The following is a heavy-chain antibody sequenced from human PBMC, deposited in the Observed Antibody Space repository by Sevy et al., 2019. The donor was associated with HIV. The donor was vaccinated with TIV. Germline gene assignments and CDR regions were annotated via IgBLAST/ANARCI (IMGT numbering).Heavy chain of an antibody. CDR1: GFTFSSYA. V-gene: IGHV3-23*01. J-gene: IGHJ4*02. D-gene: IGHD4-17*01. Sequence: GGSLRLSCAASGFTFSSYAMSWVRQAPGKGLEWVSAISGSGGSTYYADSVKGRFTISRDNSKNTLYLQMNSLRAEDTAVYYCAKDLGPVTTVVTPGFDYWGQGTLVTVSS. CDR3: AKDLGPVTTVVTPGFDY. CDR2: ISGSGGST.